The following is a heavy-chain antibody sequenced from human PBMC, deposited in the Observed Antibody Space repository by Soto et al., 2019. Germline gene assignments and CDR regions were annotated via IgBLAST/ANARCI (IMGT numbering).Heavy chain of an antibody. D-gene: IGHD4-17*01. CDR2: TYHSGNP. CDR3: ARGVTTVTTIDY. CDR1: GDTISTGGYT. J-gene: IGHJ4*02. Sequence: SETLSLTCDVSGDTISTGGYTWAWIRQPPGKALEWIGHTYHSGNPYYNPSLKSRVTISVDRSKNQFPLKLSSVTAADTAVYYCARGVTTVTTIDYWGQGTLVTVSS. V-gene: IGHV4-30-2*01.